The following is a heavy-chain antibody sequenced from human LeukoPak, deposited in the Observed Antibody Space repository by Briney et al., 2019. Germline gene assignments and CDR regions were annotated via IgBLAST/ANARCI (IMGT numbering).Heavy chain of an antibody. CDR1: GFIFSRFW. CDR3: ARLSGSGSSPFDY. V-gene: IGHV3-7*03. J-gene: IGHJ4*02. Sequence: GGSLSLSCAASGFIFSRFWMNWVRQAPGKGLEWVATIKEDGSEKYYVDSLRGRITISRDNAKNSLYLQMNSLRAEDTAMYYCARLSGSGSSPFDYWGQGTLVTVSS. CDR2: IKEDGSEK. D-gene: IGHD3-10*01.